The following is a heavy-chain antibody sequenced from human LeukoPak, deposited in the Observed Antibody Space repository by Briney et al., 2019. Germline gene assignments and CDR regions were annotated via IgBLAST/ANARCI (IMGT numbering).Heavy chain of an antibody. V-gene: IGHV3-21*06. CDR2: INTAGNLI. Sequence: PGGSLRLSCVASAFTFKTYTLNWVRQTPGKGLEWVSYINTAGNLINYADSVRGRFTISRDIAKNSLFLYMNSLTPEDAAVYYCARTVEGHFDFRGQGTLVTVSS. J-gene: IGHJ4*02. CDR3: ARTVEGHFDF. CDR1: AFTFKTYT. D-gene: IGHD5-24*01.